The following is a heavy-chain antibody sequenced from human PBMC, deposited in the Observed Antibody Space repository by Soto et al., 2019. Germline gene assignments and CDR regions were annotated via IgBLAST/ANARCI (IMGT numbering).Heavy chain of an antibody. CDR1: GGSFSGYY. V-gene: IGHV4-34*01. CDR3: ARGLYCSGGSCYPIPLF. J-gene: IGHJ3*01. D-gene: IGHD2-15*01. Sequence: SETLSLTCAVYGGSFSGYYWSWIRQPPGKGLEWIGEINHSGSTNYNPSLKSRVTISVDTSKNQFSLKLSSVTAADTVVYYCARGLYCSGGSCYPIPLFWGQGTMVTVSS. CDR2: INHSGST.